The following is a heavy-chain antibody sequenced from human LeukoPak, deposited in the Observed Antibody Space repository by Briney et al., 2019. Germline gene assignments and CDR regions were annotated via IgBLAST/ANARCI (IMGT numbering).Heavy chain of an antibody. Sequence: ASVKVSCKASGYTFTGYYIHWVRQAPGQGLEWMGWVKPNTGGTNYAQKFQGRGTMTRDTSISTAYMDLSRLRSDDTAVYYCVQFELDYWGQGTLVTVSS. V-gene: IGHV1-2*02. D-gene: IGHD1-7*01. J-gene: IGHJ4*02. CDR2: VKPNTGGT. CDR3: VQFELDY. CDR1: GYTFTGYY.